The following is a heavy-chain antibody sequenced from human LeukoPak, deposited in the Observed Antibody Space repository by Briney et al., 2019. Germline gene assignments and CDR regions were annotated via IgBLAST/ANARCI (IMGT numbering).Heavy chain of an antibody. CDR1: GFTFSSYA. V-gene: IGHV3-64*01. CDR3: ARGNLFYFDY. J-gene: IGHJ4*02. Sequence: GGSLRLSCAASGFTFSSYAMHWARQAPGKGLEYVSAISSDGVTTYYANSVKGRFTISRDNSKNTLYLQVGSLRVEDMAVYYCARGNLFYFDYWGQGTLVTVSS. CDR2: ISSDGVTT.